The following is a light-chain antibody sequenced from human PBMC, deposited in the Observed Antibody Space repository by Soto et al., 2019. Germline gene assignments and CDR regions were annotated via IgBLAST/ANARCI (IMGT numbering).Light chain of an antibody. CDR2: EVS. CDR1: SRDVGRYNY. V-gene: IGLV2-14*01. J-gene: IGLJ1*01. CDR3: SSYTSSSTPV. Sequence: QSVLTQPASVSGSPGQSITISCTGASRDVGRYNYVSWYQHHPGKAPKLMIFEVSNRPSGVSNRFSGSKSGYTASLTISGLQAEDEADYYCSSYTSSSTPVFGTGTKLTVL.